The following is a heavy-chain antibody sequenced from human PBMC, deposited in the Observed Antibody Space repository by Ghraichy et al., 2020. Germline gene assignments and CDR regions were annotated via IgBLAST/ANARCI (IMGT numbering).Heavy chain of an antibody. V-gene: IGHV3-23*01. D-gene: IGHD3-16*01. Sequence: GGSLRLSCVASGFTFSNYAMSWVRQAPGKGLEWISAITGTGAGRNYPDSVKGRFTISRDNSKNTLYLQMNGPRADDTAVYHCTRGGGAWFDPWGQGTLVTVSS. J-gene: IGHJ5*02. CDR2: ITGTGAGR. CDR1: GFTFSNYA. CDR3: TRGGGAWFDP.